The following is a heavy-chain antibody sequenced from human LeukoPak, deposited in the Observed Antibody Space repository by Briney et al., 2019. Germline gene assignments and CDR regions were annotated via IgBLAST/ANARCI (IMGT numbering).Heavy chain of an antibody. J-gene: IGHJ4*02. CDR1: GYTFTGYY. CDR3: ARVVAAAGPYFDY. Sequence: ASVKVSCKASGYTFTGYYMHWVRQAPGQGLEWMGWINPNSGGTNYAQKFQGRVTMTGDTSISTAYMELSRLRSDDTAVYYCARVVAAAGPYFDYWGQGTLVTVSS. CDR2: INPNSGGT. D-gene: IGHD6-13*01. V-gene: IGHV1-2*02.